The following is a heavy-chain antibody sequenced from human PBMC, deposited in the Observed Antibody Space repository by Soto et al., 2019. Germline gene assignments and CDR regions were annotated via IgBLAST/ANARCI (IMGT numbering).Heavy chain of an antibody. J-gene: IGHJ6*02. CDR2: ISSDGSNK. CDR3: ASTPGSHYDILTGVMDV. V-gene: IGHV3-30-3*01. CDR1: GFPFSSYP. Sequence: GGSPILSRASSGFPFSSYPMHLVRQAPGKGLEWVAVISSDGSNKYYADSVKGRFTISRDNSKNTLYLQMNSLRAEDTAVYYCASTPGSHYDILTGVMDVGGQGTTVTVPS. D-gene: IGHD3-9*01.